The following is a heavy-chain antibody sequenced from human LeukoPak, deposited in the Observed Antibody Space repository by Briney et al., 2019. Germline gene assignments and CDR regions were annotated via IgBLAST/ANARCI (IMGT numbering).Heavy chain of an antibody. D-gene: IGHD2-15*01. CDR1: GGSINNYY. J-gene: IGHJ3*02. Sequence: PSETLSLTCTVSGGSINNYYWSWIRQPAGKGLEWIGRIYTRGSTNYNPSLKSRVTMTVDTSKNQFSLKLSSVTAADTAVYYCARGRYCSADICSGGDAFDIWGQGTMVSVSS. CDR2: IYTRGST. CDR3: ARGRYCSADICSGGDAFDI. V-gene: IGHV4-4*07.